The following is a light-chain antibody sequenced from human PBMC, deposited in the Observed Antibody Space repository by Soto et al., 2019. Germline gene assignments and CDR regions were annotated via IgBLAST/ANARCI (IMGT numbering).Light chain of an antibody. CDR3: SSYKTSSTVVV. J-gene: IGLJ2*01. CDR1: SSDIGGYNY. V-gene: IGLV2-14*01. Sequence: QSALTQPASVSGSPGQSITISCTGTSSDIGGYNYVSWYQQYPGKAPKLMIFGVSDRPSGVSNRFSGSKSGTTASLTISGRQAEDEAYYYCSSYKTSSTVVVFGGGTKLTVL. CDR2: GVS.